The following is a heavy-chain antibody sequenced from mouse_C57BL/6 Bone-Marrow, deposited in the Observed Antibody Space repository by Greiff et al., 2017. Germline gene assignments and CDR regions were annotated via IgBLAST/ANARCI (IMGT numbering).Heavy chain of an antibody. Sequence: QVQLQQPGAELVKPGASVKLSCKASGYTFTSYWMQWVKQRPGQGLEWIGEIDPSDSYTNYNQKFKGKATLTVDTSSSTAYMQLSSLTSEDSAVYYCARVDYGSSLYGYFDVWGTGTTVTVSS. J-gene: IGHJ1*03. D-gene: IGHD1-1*01. V-gene: IGHV1-50*01. CDR2: IDPSDSYT. CDR3: ARVDYGSSLYGYFDV. CDR1: GYTFTSYW.